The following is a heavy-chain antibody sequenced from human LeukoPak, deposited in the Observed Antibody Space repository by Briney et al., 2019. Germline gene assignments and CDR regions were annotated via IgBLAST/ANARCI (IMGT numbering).Heavy chain of an antibody. Sequence: TSETLSLTCTVSGGSISSGDYYWSWIRQPPGKGLEWIGYIYYSGSTYYNPSLKSRVTISVDTSKNQFSLKLSSVTAADTAVYYCAAEGIAAAVDYWGQGTLVTVSS. CDR1: GGSISSGDYY. CDR2: IYYSGST. D-gene: IGHD6-13*01. CDR3: AAEGIAAAVDY. J-gene: IGHJ4*02. V-gene: IGHV4-30-4*01.